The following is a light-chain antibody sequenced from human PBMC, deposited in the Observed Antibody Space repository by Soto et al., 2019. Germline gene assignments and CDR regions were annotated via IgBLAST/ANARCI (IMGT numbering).Light chain of an antibody. J-gene: IGLJ2*01. Sequence: QSVLTQPPSASGSPGQSVTLSCTGTSSDVGGYNYVSWYQQHPGKAPKFLIFEVSRRPSGVPDRFSGSKSGNTASLTVSGLQADDEADYYCSSYAGSNNPVIFGGGTKLNVL. CDR2: EVS. CDR3: SSYAGSNNPVI. V-gene: IGLV2-8*01. CDR1: SSDVGGYNY.